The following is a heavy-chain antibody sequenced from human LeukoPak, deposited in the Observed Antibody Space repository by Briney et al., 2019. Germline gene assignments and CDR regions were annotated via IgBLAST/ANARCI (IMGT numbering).Heavy chain of an antibody. CDR1: GYTFTGYY. Sequence: ASVKVSCKASGYTFTGYYMHWVRHAPGQGLEWMGWINPNSGGTNYAQKFQGRVTMTRDTSISTAYMGLSRLRSDDTAVYYCASLGEYSSGWYKGDPFDYWGQGTLVTVSS. CDR2: INPNSGGT. V-gene: IGHV1-2*02. J-gene: IGHJ4*02. CDR3: ASLGEYSSGWYKGDPFDY. D-gene: IGHD6-19*01.